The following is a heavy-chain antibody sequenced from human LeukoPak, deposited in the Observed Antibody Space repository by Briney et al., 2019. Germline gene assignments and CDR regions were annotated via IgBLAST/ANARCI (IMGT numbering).Heavy chain of an antibody. Sequence: GASVKVSCKTSGYSFTDDYVQWVRQAPGQGLEWMGWINPDSGFTNYAQKFQGRVTMTRDTSISTAYMEVRRLRPDDTAVYYCAPTPEAYTSNWNVWGQGTLVTDSS. V-gene: IGHV1-2*02. J-gene: IGHJ4*02. D-gene: IGHD1-1*01. CDR2: INPDSGFT. CDR3: APTPEAYTSNWNV. CDR1: GYSFTDDY.